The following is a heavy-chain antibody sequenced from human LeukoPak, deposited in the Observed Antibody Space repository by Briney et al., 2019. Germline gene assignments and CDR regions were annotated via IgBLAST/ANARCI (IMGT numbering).Heavy chain of an antibody. CDR3: ARDTMLGMGNP. CDR1: GFTFSGYW. D-gene: IGHD3-10*02. J-gene: IGHJ5*02. V-gene: IGHV3-74*01. Sequence: GGSLRLSCAASGFTFSGYWMHWVRQPPGKGLLWVSRINNDGSSTYYADSVKGRFTLSRDNAKNTLYLQMNSLRAEDTAVYYCARDTMLGMGNPWGQGTLVTVSS. CDR2: INNDGSST.